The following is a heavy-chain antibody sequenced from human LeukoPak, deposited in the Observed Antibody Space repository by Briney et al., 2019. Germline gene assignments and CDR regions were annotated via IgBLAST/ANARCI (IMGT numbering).Heavy chain of an antibody. CDR2: ISYDGSNK. J-gene: IGHJ4*02. V-gene: IGHV3-30*18. CDR1: GFTFSSYG. CDR3: AKQYGDYVVGYFDY. D-gene: IGHD4-17*01. Sequence: GRSLRLSCAASGFTFSSYGMHWVRQAPGKGLEWVAVISYDGSNKHYADSVKGRFTISRDNSKNTLYLQMNSLRAEDTAVYYCAKQYGDYVVGYFDYWGQGTLVTVSS.